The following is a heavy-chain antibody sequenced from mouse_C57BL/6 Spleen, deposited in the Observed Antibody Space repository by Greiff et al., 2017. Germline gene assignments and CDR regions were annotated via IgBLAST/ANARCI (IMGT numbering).Heavy chain of an antibody. D-gene: IGHD2-12*01. J-gene: IGHJ4*01. CDR1: GFTFSNYW. CDR3: TRHLLYPMDY. V-gene: IGHV6-3*01. Sequence: EVMLVESGGGLVQPGGSMKLSCVASGFTFSNYWMNWVRQSPEKGLEWVAQIRLKSDNYATHYAESVKGRFTISRDDSKSSVYLQMNNLRAEDTGIYYCTRHLLYPMDYWGQGTSVTVSS. CDR2: IRLKSDNYAT.